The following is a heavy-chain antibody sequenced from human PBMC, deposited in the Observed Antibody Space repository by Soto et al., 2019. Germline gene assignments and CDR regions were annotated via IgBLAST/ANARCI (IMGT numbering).Heavy chain of an antibody. Sequence: QITLKESGPTLVKPTQTLTLTCTFSGISLSTSGVGVGWIRQPPGKALEWLALIYWDDDKRYSPSLKSRLTITKDTSKNQVVLTMTNMDPVDTATYYCTRSQAGDYYMDVWGKGTTVTVSS. CDR2: IYWDDDK. D-gene: IGHD6-19*01. CDR3: TRSQAGDYYMDV. J-gene: IGHJ6*03. CDR1: GISLSTSGVG. V-gene: IGHV2-5*02.